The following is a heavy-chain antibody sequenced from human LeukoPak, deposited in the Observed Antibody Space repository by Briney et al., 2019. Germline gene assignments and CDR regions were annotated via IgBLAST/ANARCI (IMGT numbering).Heavy chain of an antibody. Sequence: GGSLRLSRAASGFTFSSYSMNWVRQAPGKGLEWVSAISGSGDSTYYADSVKGRFTISRDNSKDTLYLQMNSLRAEDTAVYYCAKGGLWFGKNDYWGQGTLVTVSS. J-gene: IGHJ4*02. D-gene: IGHD3-10*01. CDR3: AKGGLWFGKNDY. V-gene: IGHV3-23*01. CDR1: GFTFSSYS. CDR2: ISGSGDST.